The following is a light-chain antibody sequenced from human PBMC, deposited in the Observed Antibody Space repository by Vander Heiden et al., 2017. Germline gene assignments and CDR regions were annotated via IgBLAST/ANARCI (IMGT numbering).Light chain of an antibody. J-gene: IGKJ4*01. CDR1: QDISNY. Sequence: DIQMPQSPSSLSASVGDRVTITCQASQDISNYLNWYQQKPGKAPKLLIYDASNLETGVPSRFSGSGSGTDFTFTISRLQPEDIATYYCQQDDNLPITFGGGTKVEIK. V-gene: IGKV1-33*01. CDR2: DAS. CDR3: QQDDNLPIT.